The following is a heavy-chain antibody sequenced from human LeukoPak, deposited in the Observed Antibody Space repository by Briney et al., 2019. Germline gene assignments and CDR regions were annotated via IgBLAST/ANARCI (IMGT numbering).Heavy chain of an antibody. CDR2: IDPSDSYT. D-gene: IGHD2-2*01. CDR3: GIFYCSSTSCYSPRGDAFDI. J-gene: IGHJ3*02. CDR1: GYSSTSYW. Sequence: GESLKISCMGSGYSSTSYWISWVRQMPGKGLEWMGRIDPSDSYTNYSPSFQGHVTISADKSISTAYLQWSSLKASDTAMYYCGIFYCSSTSCYSPRGDAFDIWGQGTMVTVSS. V-gene: IGHV5-10-1*01.